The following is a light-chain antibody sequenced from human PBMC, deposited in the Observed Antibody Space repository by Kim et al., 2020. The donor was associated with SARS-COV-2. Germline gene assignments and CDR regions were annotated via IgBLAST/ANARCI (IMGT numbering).Light chain of an antibody. CDR1: QSVSNS. CDR2: GAS. J-gene: IGKJ1*01. Sequence: MYPGKRDTLSCRASQSVSNSLAWYQQKPGQDHRLLIYGASTRATGIPARFSGSGSRTEFTLTISSLQSEDFAVYYCQQYNNWPEAFGQGTKVDIK. V-gene: IGKV3-15*01. CDR3: QQYNNWPEA.